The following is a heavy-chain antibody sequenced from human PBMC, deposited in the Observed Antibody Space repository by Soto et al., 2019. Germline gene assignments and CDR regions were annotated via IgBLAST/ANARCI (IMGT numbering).Heavy chain of an antibody. CDR2: INHSGST. Sequence: QVQLQQWGAGLLKPSETLSLTCAVYGGSFSGYYWSWIRQPPGKGLEWIGEINHSGSTNYNPSLKSRGTISVDTSKNQFSLKLSSVTAADTAVYYCARASPTKLARGSGYFRYYYYMDVWGKGTTVTVSS. CDR1: GGSFSGYY. J-gene: IGHJ6*03. CDR3: ARASPTKLARGSGYFRYYYYMDV. V-gene: IGHV4-34*01. D-gene: IGHD3-3*01.